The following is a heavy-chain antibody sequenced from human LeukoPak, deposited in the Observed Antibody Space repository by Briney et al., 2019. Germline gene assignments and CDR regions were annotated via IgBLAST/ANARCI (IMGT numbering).Heavy chain of an antibody. CDR1: GFTFSDHY. CDR2: TRNKANSYST. CDR3: AREARVLYYMDV. V-gene: IGHV3-72*01. J-gene: IGHJ6*03. Sequence: GGSLRLSCAASGFTFSDHYMDWVRQAPGKGLGWVGRTRNKANSYSTEYAASVKGRFTISTDDSKNSLYLQMNGLKTEDTAVYYCAREARVLYYMDVWGKGTTVTVSS. D-gene: IGHD2-8*01.